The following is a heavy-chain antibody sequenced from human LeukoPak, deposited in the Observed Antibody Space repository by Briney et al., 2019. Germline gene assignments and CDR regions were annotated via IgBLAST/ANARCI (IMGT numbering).Heavy chain of an antibody. V-gene: IGHV5-51*01. CDR1: GYSFNTYW. CDR3: ARAYYCGGGGCKLEY. D-gene: IGHD2-21*01. Sequence: GESLKISCQGSGYSFNTYWIAWVRQMPGKGLEWMGIIYPGDSDTRYSPSFQGQITMSADKSINTAYLRWSSLKASETAMYYCARAYYCGGGGCKLEYWGQGTLVTVSS. J-gene: IGHJ4*02. CDR2: IYPGDSDT.